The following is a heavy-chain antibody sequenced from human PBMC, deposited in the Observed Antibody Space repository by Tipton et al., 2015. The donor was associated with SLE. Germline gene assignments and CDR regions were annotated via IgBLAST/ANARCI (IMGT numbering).Heavy chain of an antibody. CDR3: ARSAGYGSSWAHFDY. CDR2: IYYSGGT. Sequence: LRLSCTVSGGSISSHYWSWIRQPPGKGLDWIGYIYYSGGTNYNPSLKSRVTISVDTSKNQFSLKLSSVTAADTAVYYCARSAGYGSSWAHFDYWGQGTLVTVSS. D-gene: IGHD6-13*01. V-gene: IGHV4-59*11. J-gene: IGHJ4*02. CDR1: GGSISSHY.